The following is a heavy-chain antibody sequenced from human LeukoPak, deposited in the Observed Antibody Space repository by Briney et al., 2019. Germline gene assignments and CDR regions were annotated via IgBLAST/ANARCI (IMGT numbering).Heavy chain of an antibody. CDR2: IYHSGST. J-gene: IGHJ6*03. V-gene: IGHV4-38-2*02. CDR3: ARAQYSSSWYSYYYYYMDV. D-gene: IGHD6-13*01. CDR1: GYSISSGYY. Sequence: SETLSLTCTVSGYSISSGYYWGWIRQPPGKGLEWIGNIYHSGSTYYNPSLKSRVTISVDTSKNQFFLKLSSVTAADTAVYYCARAQYSSSWYSYYYYYMDVWGKGTTVTVSS.